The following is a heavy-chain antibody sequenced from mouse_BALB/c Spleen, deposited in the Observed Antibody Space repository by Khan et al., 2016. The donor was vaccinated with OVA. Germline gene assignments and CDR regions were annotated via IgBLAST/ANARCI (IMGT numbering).Heavy chain of an antibody. J-gene: IGHJ1*01. V-gene: IGHV9-1*02. Sequence: QIQLVQSGPELKKPGETVKISCKASGYTFTNYGMNWVKQAPGKGLKWMGWINTYTGEPTYTDDFKGRFAFSLETSASPAYLQFNTLKNEDMATYYCARGASYWYFDVWGAGTTVTVSS. CDR3: ARGASYWYFDV. CDR2: INTYTGEP. CDR1: GYTFTNYG.